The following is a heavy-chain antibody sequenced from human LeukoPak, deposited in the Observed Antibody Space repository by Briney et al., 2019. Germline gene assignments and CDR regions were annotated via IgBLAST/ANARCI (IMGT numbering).Heavy chain of an antibody. D-gene: IGHD6-6*01. J-gene: IGHJ3*02. CDR3: ARVDTPSTAAFYDAFDI. V-gene: IGHV4-4*07. CDR2: IYTSGST. Sequence: SETLSLTCTVSGGSISSYYWSWIRQPAGKGLEWIGRIYTSGSTNYNPSLKSRVTMSVDTSKNQFSLRLSSVTAADTAVYYCARVDTPSTAAFYDAFDIWGHGTMVTVSS. CDR1: GGSISSYY.